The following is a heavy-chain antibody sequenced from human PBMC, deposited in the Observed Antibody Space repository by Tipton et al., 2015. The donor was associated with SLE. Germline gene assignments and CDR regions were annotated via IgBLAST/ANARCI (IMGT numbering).Heavy chain of an antibody. V-gene: IGHV4-59*08. J-gene: IGHJ6*02. CDR2: IYYSGST. CDR3: ARQGELELRTDYYYGMDV. D-gene: IGHD1-7*01. Sequence: TLSLTCTVFGGSISSYYWSWIRQPPGKGLEWIGYIYYSGSTDYNPSLKSRVTISVDMSKNQLSLKLNSVTAADTAVYYCARQGELELRTDYYYGMDVWGQGTTVTVSS. CDR1: GGSISSYY.